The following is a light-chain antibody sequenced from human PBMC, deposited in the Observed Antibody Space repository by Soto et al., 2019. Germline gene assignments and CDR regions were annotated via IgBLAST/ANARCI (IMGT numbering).Light chain of an antibody. V-gene: IGLV2-14*01. CDR1: SGDIGDYNY. CDR2: DVS. CDR3: CSYTRSGTLI. Sequence: QAALAQPASGADSDGRWITISCVGTSGDIGDYNYVSWYQQHPGKVPKVIIYDVSNRPSGVSYRFSGTKSGNTASLTVSGLQAEDEADYYCCSYTRSGTLIFGTGTKVTVL. J-gene: IGLJ1*01.